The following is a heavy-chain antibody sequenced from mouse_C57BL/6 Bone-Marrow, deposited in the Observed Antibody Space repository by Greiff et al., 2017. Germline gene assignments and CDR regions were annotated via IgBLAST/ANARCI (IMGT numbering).Heavy chain of an antibody. J-gene: IGHJ1*03. D-gene: IGHD1-1*01. V-gene: IGHV1-55*01. Sequence: QVQLQQPGAELVKPGASVKMSCKASGYTFTSYWITWVKQRPGQGLEWIGDIYPGSGSTNYNEKFKSKATLTVDTSSSTAYMQLSSLTSEDSAVYYCARSFSYYYGSSYGDVWGTGTTVTVSS. CDR3: ARSFSYYYGSSYGDV. CDR2: IYPGSGST. CDR1: GYTFTSYW.